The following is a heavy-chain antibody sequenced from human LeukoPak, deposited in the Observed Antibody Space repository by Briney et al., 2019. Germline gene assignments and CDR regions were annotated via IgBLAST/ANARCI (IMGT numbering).Heavy chain of an antibody. CDR3: ARTGYSSSSGWAYYYYYYMDV. J-gene: IGHJ6*03. Sequence: PGGSLRLSCAASGFTFSSYSMNWVRQAPGKGLEWVSYISSSSSTIYYAASVKGRFTISRDNAKNSLYLQMNSLRDEDTAVYYCARTGYSSSSGWAYYYYYYMDVWGKGTTVTVSS. CDR1: GFTFSSYS. D-gene: IGHD6-6*01. CDR2: ISSSSSTI. V-gene: IGHV3-48*02.